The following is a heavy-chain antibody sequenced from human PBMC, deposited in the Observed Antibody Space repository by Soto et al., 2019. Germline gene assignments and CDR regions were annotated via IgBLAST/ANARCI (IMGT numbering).Heavy chain of an antibody. V-gene: IGHV2-26*01. CDR3: ARTMDSYGYHRQFDY. Sequence: QVTLKESGPVLVKPTETLTLTCTVSGFSLSNARMGVSWIRQPPGKALEWLAHICWNDEKAYSTSLKSRLTISKETPKSQVDLTMTNIDPVDTATYYRARTMDSYGYHRQFDYWGQGTLVTVSS. CDR1: GFSLSNARMG. D-gene: IGHD5-18*01. CDR2: ICWNDEK. J-gene: IGHJ4*02.